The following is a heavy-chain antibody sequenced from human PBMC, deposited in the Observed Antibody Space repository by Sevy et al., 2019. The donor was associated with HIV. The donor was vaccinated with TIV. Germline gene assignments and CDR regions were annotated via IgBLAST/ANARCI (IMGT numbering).Heavy chain of an antibody. CDR1: GGSITSYS. CDR2: IYSNGNS. J-gene: IGHJ5*02. CDR3: AREGGASSAWFENWFGP. V-gene: IGHV4-4*07. Sequence: SEILSLTCTVSGGSITSYSWSWIRQPAGKGLEWLGRIYSNGNSNYNPSLKIRVTMSVDTSKNQFSLKLTSVNAADTAVYFCAREGGASSAWFENWFGPWGQGTLVIVSS. D-gene: IGHD6-19*01.